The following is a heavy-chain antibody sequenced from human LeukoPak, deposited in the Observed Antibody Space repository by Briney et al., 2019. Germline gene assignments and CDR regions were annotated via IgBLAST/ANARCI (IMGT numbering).Heavy chain of an antibody. CDR2: ISGSGGST. CDR3: ARDFGDY. CDR1: EFTFSSYG. D-gene: IGHD3-10*01. J-gene: IGHJ4*02. Sequence: GGSLRLSCVASEFTFSSYGMSWVRQAPGKGLEWVSSISGSGGSTQYADSVQGRFAISRDNSKNTLYLQMNSLRVEDTAVYFCARDFGDYWGQGTLVTVSS. V-gene: IGHV3-23*01.